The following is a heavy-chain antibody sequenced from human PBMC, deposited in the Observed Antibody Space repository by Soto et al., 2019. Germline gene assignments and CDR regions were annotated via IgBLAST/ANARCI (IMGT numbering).Heavy chain of an antibody. D-gene: IGHD3-9*01. Sequence: QITLKESGPTLVKPTQTLTLTCTFSGFSLSTSGVGVGWIRQPPGKALEWLALIYWDDDKRYSPSLKSRLTITKDTSKNQVVLTMPNMDPVDTATYYSARDVYFDWLYNWFDPWGQGTLVTVSS. J-gene: IGHJ5*02. CDR2: IYWDDDK. V-gene: IGHV2-5*02. CDR1: GFSLSTSGVG. CDR3: ARDVYFDWLYNWFDP.